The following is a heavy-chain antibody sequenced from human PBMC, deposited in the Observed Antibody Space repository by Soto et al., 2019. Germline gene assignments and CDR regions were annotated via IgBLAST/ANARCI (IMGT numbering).Heavy chain of an antibody. CDR3: AHSSRGWQYYLPY. D-gene: IGHD6-19*01. CDR2: VYWDADK. Sequence: QITLKESGPTLVQPTQTLTLTCTFSGFSRSARGMGVGWIRQPPGKALYWLALVYWDADKWYSPSLRSRVTVTEDTPQSPVVLTMTNMDPVDTATYDCAHSSRGWQYYLPYWGQGTLVTVSS. J-gene: IGHJ4*02. CDR1: GFSRSARGMG. V-gene: IGHV2-5*02.